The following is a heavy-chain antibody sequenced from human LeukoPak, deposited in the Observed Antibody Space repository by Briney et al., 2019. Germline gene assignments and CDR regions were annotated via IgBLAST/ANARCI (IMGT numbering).Heavy chain of an antibody. CDR2: INAGNGYT. V-gene: IGHV1-3*03. CDR3: ARALNGGIGNCLDY. Sequence: GASVKVSCKASGYTFTSYVIHWVRQAPGQSLQWMGWINAGNGYTKYSQEFQGRVTITRDTSANTVYMELGSLTSEDLAVYYCARALNGGIGNCLDYWGQGTLVTVSS. J-gene: IGHJ4*02. CDR1: GYTFTSYV. D-gene: IGHD4-23*01.